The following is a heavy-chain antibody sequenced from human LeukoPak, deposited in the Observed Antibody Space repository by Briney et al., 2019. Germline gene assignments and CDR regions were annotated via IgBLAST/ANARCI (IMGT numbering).Heavy chain of an antibody. CDR1: GGSLSSSNW. CDR2: IYHSGST. Sequence: PSETLSLTCAVSGGSLSSSNWWSWVRQPPGKGLEWIGEIYHSGSTNYNPSLKSRVTISVDKSKNQFSLKLSSVTAADTAVYYCARVQQWLVLGWFDPWGQGTLVTVSS. D-gene: IGHD6-19*01. J-gene: IGHJ5*02. V-gene: IGHV4-4*02. CDR3: ARVQQWLVLGWFDP.